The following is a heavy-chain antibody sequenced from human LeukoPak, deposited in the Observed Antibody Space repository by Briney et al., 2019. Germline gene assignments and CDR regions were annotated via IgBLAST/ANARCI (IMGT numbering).Heavy chain of an antibody. J-gene: IGHJ6*04. CDR3: ASGPGGIMALDRDYYDGMDV. CDR2: IYHSGST. D-gene: IGHD3-16*01. V-gene: IGHV4-30-2*01. CDR1: GGSISSGGYS. Sequence: SQTLSLTCAVSGGSISSGGYSWSWIRQPPGKGLEWIGYIYHSGSTYYNPSLKSRVTISVDRSKNQFSLKLSSVTAADTAVYYCASGPGGIMALDRDYYDGMDVGSKGTTVTVSS.